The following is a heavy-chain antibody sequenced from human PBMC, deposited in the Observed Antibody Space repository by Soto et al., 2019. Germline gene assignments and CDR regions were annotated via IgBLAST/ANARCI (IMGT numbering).Heavy chain of an antibody. J-gene: IGHJ4*02. V-gene: IGHV3-43*01. D-gene: IGHD2-2*01. CDR1: GFTFDDYT. CDR2: ISWDGGST. CDR3: AKDIRREDVLVPDASFDY. Sequence: EVQLVESGGVVVQPGGSLRLSCAASGFTFDDYTMHWVRQAPGKGLEWVSLISWDGGSTYYADSVKGRFTISRDNSKNSLYLQMNSLRTEDTALYYCAKDIRREDVLVPDASFDYWGQGTLVTVSS.